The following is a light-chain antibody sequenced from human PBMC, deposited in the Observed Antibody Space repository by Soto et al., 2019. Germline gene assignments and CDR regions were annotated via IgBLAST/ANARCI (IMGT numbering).Light chain of an antibody. CDR2: ATS. J-gene: IGKJ1*01. Sequence: DTQMTQSPSSLSASVGDRISITCRASQTVSTYLNWYQQKAGQAPTLLISATSTLQSGVTSRFSCSGSGTEFTLTITSLQPEDFATYYCQQTYTTPRTFGQGTKVAFK. CDR3: QQTYTTPRT. V-gene: IGKV1-39*01. CDR1: QTVSTY.